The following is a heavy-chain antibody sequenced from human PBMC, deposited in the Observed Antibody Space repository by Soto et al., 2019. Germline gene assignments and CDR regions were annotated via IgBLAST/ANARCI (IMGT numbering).Heavy chain of an antibody. CDR2: ISGSGGST. D-gene: IGHD6-19*01. J-gene: IGHJ4*02. CDR3: AKDRSSGWYPFDY. Sequence: LILSCAASGFAFSSYASSWVRQAPGKGLEWVSAISGSGGSTYYADSVKGRFTISRDNSKNTLYLQMNSLRAEDTAVYYCAKDRSSGWYPFDYWGQGTLVTVSS. V-gene: IGHV3-23*01. CDR1: GFAFSSYA.